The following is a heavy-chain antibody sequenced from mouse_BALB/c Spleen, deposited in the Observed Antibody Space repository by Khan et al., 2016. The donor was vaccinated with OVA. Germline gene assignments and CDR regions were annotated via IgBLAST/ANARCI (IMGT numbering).Heavy chain of an antibody. Sequence: VQLQESGPGLVAPSQSLSITCTVSGFSLTTYGVHWVRQPPGKGLEWLGVIWAGGSTNYNSALMSRLSISQDNSKRQAFLKMNILQTDDTAMYYCARAYYYGAWFAYWGQGTLVTVSA. CDR1: GFSLTTYG. V-gene: IGHV2-9*02. CDR3: ARAYYYGAWFAY. CDR2: IWAGGST. J-gene: IGHJ3*01. D-gene: IGHD1-1*01.